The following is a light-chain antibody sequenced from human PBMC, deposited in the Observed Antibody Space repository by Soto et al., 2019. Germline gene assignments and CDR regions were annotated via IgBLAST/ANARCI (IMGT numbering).Light chain of an antibody. J-gene: IGKJ1*01. CDR3: QQYGSSPLT. CDR1: QSVGTTY. CDR2: SAS. Sequence: PGDRATLSCRASQSVGTTYFAWYQQKAGQAPRLLIFSASTRATGIPDRFSGSASGTDFTLTISRLEPEDSAVYYCQQYGSSPLTFGQGTKVEIK. V-gene: IGKV3-20*01.